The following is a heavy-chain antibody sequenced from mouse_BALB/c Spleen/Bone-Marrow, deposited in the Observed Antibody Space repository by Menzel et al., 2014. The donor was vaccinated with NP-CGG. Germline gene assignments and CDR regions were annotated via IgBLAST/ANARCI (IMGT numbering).Heavy chain of an antibody. CDR2: ISYDGSN. V-gene: IGHV3-6*02. CDR1: GYSITSGYY. CDR3: ARGGTGRVYFDV. J-gene: IGHJ1*01. D-gene: IGHD4-1*01. Sequence: VQLQQSGPGLVKPSQSLSLTCSVTGYSITSGYYCNWIRQFPGNKLEWMGYISYDGSNNYNPSLKNRISITRDTSKNQFFLKLNSVTTEDTATYYCARGGTGRVYFDVWGAGTTVTVSS.